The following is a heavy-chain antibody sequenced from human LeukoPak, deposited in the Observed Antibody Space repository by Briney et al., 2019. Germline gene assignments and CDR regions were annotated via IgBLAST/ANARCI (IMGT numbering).Heavy chain of an antibody. J-gene: IGHJ4*02. Sequence: PGGSLRLSCAASGFTFSSYGMHWVRQAPGKGLEWVALIWYDGSNKYYADSVKGRFTISRDNSKNTLYLQMDSLRAEDTAVYYCARVDGLRSSGWHTTGEGVDYWGQGTLVTVSS. CDR2: IWYDGSNK. D-gene: IGHD6-19*01. CDR1: GFTFSSYG. CDR3: ARVDGLRSSGWHTTGEGVDY. V-gene: IGHV3-33*01.